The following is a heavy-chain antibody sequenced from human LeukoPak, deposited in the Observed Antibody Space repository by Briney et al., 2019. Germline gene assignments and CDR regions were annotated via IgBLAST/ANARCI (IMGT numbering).Heavy chain of an antibody. Sequence: SETLSLTCTVSGGSISSYYWSWIRQPPGKGLEWIGEINHSGSTNYNPSLKSRVTISVDTSKNQFSLKLSSVTAADTAVYYCARDGSIAAAGRVYNWFDPWGQGTLVTASS. J-gene: IGHJ5*02. CDR1: GGSISSYY. CDR2: INHSGST. CDR3: ARDGSIAAAGRVYNWFDP. V-gene: IGHV4-59*01. D-gene: IGHD6-13*01.